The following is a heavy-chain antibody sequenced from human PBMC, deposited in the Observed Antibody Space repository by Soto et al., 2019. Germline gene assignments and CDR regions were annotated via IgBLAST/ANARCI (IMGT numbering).Heavy chain of an antibody. D-gene: IGHD3-10*01. CDR1: GFTFSSYG. CDR3: ARDLGTMVRGVIGF. J-gene: IGHJ4*02. Sequence: GGSLRLSCAASGFTFSSYGMHWVRQAPGKGLEWVAVLWYDGTNKYYADSVKGRFTISRDNSKNTLYLQMNSLRAEDTAVYYCARDLGTMVRGVIGFWGQGTLVTVSS. V-gene: IGHV3-33*01. CDR2: LWYDGTNK.